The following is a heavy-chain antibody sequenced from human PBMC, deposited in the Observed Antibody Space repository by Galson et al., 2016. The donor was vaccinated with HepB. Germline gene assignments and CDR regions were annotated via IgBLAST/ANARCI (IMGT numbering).Heavy chain of an antibody. V-gene: IGHV3-21*04. D-gene: IGHD3-10*01. CDR3: ANRGGGY. CDR1: GFSFSKFN. J-gene: IGHJ4*02. CDR2: ISGSSTYR. Sequence: SLRLSCAASGFSFSKFNMNWVRQAPGKGLEWLSSISGSSTYRYYADSVKGRFTISRDNAKNSLYLQMNRLRAEDTAAYYCANRGGGYWGQGTMVTVSS.